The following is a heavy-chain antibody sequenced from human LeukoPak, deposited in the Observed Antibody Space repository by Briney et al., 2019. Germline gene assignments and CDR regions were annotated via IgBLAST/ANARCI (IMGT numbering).Heavy chain of an antibody. CDR1: GYSFNNYG. J-gene: IGHJ4*02. D-gene: IGHD2-8*02. Sequence: ASVKVSCKASGYSFNNYGISLVRQAPGQGLEWMGWISAYNGATSYAQDVKGRGTLTIDTSKTKASMELRRMRSDDSGVYYRARDKASGPSYFDYWGQGTLVTVSS. V-gene: IGHV1-18*01. CDR2: ISAYNGAT. CDR3: ARDKASGPSYFDY.